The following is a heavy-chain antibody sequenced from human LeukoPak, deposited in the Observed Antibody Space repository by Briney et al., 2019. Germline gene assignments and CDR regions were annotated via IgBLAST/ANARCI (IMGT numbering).Heavy chain of an antibody. CDR3: ARGLPDGYLDY. CDR1: GGSISSYY. Sequence: SETLSLTCTVSGGSISSYYWSWIRQPPGKGLEWIGYIYYSGSTNYNPSLKSRVTISVDTSKNQFSLKLSSVTAADTAVYYCARGLPDGYLDYWGQGTLVTVSS. V-gene: IGHV4-59*01. J-gene: IGHJ4*02. CDR2: IYYSGST.